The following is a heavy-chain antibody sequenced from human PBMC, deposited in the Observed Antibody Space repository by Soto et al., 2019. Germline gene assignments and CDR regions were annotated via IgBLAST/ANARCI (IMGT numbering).Heavy chain of an antibody. CDR3: AAYGIAVAGSYAFDI. J-gene: IGHJ3*02. Sequence: ESGGGLVQPGGSLRLSCAASGFTVSSNYMSWVRQAPGKGLEWVSVIYSGGSTYYADSVKGRFTISRDNSKNTLYLQMNSLRAEDTAVYYCAAYGIAVAGSYAFDIWGQGTMVTVSS. V-gene: IGHV3-66*01. CDR2: IYSGGST. CDR1: GFTVSSNY. D-gene: IGHD6-19*01.